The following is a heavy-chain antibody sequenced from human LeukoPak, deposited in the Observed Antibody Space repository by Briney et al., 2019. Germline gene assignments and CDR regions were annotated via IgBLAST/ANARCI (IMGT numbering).Heavy chain of an antibody. Sequence: GGSLRLSCAASGFTFSSYEMNWVRQAPGKGLEWVSVISVTGGSTYYADSVKGRFTISRDNSKNTLFLQMNSLRAEDTAVYYCAKARIVVVIIDAFDIWGQGTMVTVSS. CDR2: ISVTGGST. J-gene: IGHJ3*02. CDR3: AKARIVVVIIDAFDI. CDR1: GFTFSSYE. D-gene: IGHD3-22*01. V-gene: IGHV3-23*01.